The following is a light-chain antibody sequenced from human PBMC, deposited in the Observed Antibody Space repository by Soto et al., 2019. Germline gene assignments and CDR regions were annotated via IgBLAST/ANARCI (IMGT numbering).Light chain of an antibody. CDR3: QQFSSYST. CDR1: QSIDNW. J-gene: IGKJ1*01. Sequence: DIQMTQSPSTLSASVGGRVTITCRASQSIDNWLAWYQQKPGKAPKLLIYAASTLETGVPSRFSGSGSGTEFTLTIKSLQPDDFATYYCQQFSSYSTFGQGTKVDIK. CDR2: AAS. V-gene: IGKV1-5*01.